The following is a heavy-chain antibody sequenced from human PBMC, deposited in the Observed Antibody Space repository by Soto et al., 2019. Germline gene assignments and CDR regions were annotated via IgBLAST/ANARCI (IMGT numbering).Heavy chain of an antibody. CDR2: IYYSGST. D-gene: IGHD6-13*01. CDR3: ARARRGNFDY. J-gene: IGHJ4*02. V-gene: IGHV4-31*03. CDR1: GGSISSGGYY. Sequence: SETLSLTCTVSGGSISSGGYYWSWIRQHPGKGLEWIGYIYYSGSTYYNPSLKSRVTISVDTSKNQFSLKLSSVTAADTAVYYCARARRGNFDYWGQGTLVTVSS.